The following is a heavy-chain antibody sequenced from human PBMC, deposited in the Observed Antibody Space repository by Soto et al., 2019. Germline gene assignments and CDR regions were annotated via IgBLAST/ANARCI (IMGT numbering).Heavy chain of an antibody. CDR3: ARGGLYCSGVSCYSIAEYY. CDR2: ISAYNGNT. V-gene: IGHV1-18*01. Sequence: QVKLVQSGAEVKKPGASVKVSCKASGYTFTSYGISWVRQAPGQGLEWMGWISAYNGNTNYAQQLQGKVTMTTDTSTITAYMKLRSLRSDDTAVYYCARGGLYCSGVSCYSIAEYYWGQGTLVTVSS. D-gene: IGHD2-15*01. J-gene: IGHJ4*02. CDR1: GYTFTSYG.